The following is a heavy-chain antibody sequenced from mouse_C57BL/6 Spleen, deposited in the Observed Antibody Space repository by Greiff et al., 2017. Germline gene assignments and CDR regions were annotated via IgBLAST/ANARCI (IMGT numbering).Heavy chain of an antibody. J-gene: IGHJ3*01. Sequence: VQLQQSGPELVKPGASVKIPCKASGYTFTDYNMDWVKQSHGKSLEWIGDINPNNGGTNYNQKFKGKATLTVDKSSSTAYMELRSLTSEDTAVYYCANPSLYDGYLAYWGQGTLVTVSA. CDR2: INPNNGGT. CDR1: GYTFTDYN. CDR3: ANPSLYDGYLAY. D-gene: IGHD2-3*01. V-gene: IGHV1-18*01.